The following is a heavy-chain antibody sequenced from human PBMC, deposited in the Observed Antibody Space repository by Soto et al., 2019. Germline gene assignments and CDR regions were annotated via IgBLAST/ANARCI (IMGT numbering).Heavy chain of an antibody. CDR3: TARRDWTAVDPPDY. Sequence: EVQLVESGGGLVQPGGSLKLSCAASGFAFRDAAMHWVRQASGKGLEWIGRIRNKTNNYSTTFIESVRGRFTTSRDDSKNTVYLQMNRLRIDDTAVYYCTARRDWTAVDPPDYWGLGTLVTVSS. D-gene: IGHD5-18*01. CDR1: GFAFRDAA. J-gene: IGHJ4*02. CDR2: IRNKTNNYST. V-gene: IGHV3-73*02.